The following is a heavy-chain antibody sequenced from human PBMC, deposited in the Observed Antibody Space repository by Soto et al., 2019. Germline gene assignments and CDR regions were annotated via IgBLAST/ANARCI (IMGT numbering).Heavy chain of an antibody. CDR3: ARVGVVPAAIQRAAFDI. V-gene: IGHV4-31*03. CDR1: GGSISSGGYY. Sequence: SETLSLTCTVSGGSISSGGYYWSWMRQHPGKGLEWIGYIYYSGSTYYNPSLKSRVTISVDTSKNQFSLKLSSVTAADTAVYYCARVGVVPAAIQRAAFDIWGQGTMVTVSS. CDR2: IYYSGST. J-gene: IGHJ3*02. D-gene: IGHD2-2*02.